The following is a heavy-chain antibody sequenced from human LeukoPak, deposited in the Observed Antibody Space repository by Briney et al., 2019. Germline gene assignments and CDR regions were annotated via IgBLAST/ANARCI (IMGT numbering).Heavy chain of an antibody. CDR1: GYTFTRYG. V-gene: IGHV1-18*01. D-gene: IGHD1-26*01. CDR3: ARDGSSGSSLSFCFDY. Sequence: ASVKVSCKTSGYTFTRYGISWVRRAPGQGLEWMGWISANNGDTIYAQKVQGRVTMTTDRSTSTVYMEMTSLRSDDTAVYYCARDGSSGSSLSFCFDYWGQGTLVTVSS. J-gene: IGHJ4*02. CDR2: ISANNGDT.